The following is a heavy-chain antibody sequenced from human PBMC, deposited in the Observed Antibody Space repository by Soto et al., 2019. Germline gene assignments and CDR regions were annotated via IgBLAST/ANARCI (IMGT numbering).Heavy chain of an antibody. V-gene: IGHV3-74*01. D-gene: IGHD3-10*01. CDR2: INSDGSRI. J-gene: IGHJ6*03. CDR1: GFTFSSHW. Sequence: EVQLVESGGVLVQPGGSLRLSCAASGFTFSSHWMHWVRQAPGKGLVWVSRINSDGSRINYADSVKGRLTISRDNAKNTVYRQMNSLRAEDTAVYICARGASGRYYMDVWGKGTTVTVSS. CDR3: ARGASGRYYMDV.